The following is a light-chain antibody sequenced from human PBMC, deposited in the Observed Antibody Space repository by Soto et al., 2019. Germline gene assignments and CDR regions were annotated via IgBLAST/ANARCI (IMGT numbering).Light chain of an antibody. CDR2: DVS. V-gene: IGLV2-11*01. CDR3: CSYAGSSLWV. CDR1: SSDVGIYNY. Sequence: QSVLTQPRSVSGSPGQSVTISCTGTSSDVGIYNYVSWYQQHPGKAPKLVIYDVSKRPSGVPDRFSGSKSGNTASLTISGLQAEDEADYYCCSYAGSSLWVFGGGTKLTVL. J-gene: IGLJ3*02.